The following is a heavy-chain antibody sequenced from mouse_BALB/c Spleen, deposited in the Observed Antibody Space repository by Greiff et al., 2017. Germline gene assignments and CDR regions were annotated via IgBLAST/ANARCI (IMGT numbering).Heavy chain of an antibody. CDR1: GFSLTSYD. J-gene: IGHJ1*01. V-gene: IGHV2-9-2*01. Sequence: QVQLKESGPGLVAPSQSLSITCTVSGFSLTSYDISWIRQPPGKGLEWLGVIWTGGGTNYNSAFMSRLSISKDNSKSQVFLKMNSLQTDDTAIYYCVRAPPSMVTYWYFDVWGAGTTVTVSS. CDR3: VRAPPSMVTYWYFDV. D-gene: IGHD2-10*02. CDR2: IWTGGGT.